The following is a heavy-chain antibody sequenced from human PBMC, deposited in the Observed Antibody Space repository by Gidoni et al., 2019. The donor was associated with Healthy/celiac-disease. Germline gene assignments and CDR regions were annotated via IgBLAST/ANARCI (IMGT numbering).Heavy chain of an antibody. CDR2: ISSIISTI. V-gene: IGHV3-48*01. CDR3: ARDGIYCSGGSCYSRQWFDP. Sequence: EVQLVEAGGGLVQPGGALRLPCAASGFTFCRYSMNWGRQAPGKGLEWVSYISSIISTIYYADSVKGRFTISRDNAKNSLYLQMNSLRAEDTAVYYCARDGIYCSGGSCYSRQWFDPWCQGTLVTVSS. D-gene: IGHD2-15*01. J-gene: IGHJ5*02. CDR1: GFTFCRYS.